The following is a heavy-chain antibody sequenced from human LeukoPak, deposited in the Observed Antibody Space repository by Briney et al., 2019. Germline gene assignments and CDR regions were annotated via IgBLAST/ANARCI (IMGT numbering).Heavy chain of an antibody. J-gene: IGHJ6*03. D-gene: IGHD1-26*01. V-gene: IGHV3-30*01. CDR3: ARGQLLLEGYFYYMDV. CDR2: VSDDGNKK. CDR1: GFTFSSYP. Sequence: GGSLRLSCAASGFTFSSYPIHWVRQAPGKGLEWAAVVSDDGNKKFDADFVKGRFTISRDNSKNTLYLQMNSLRGEDTAVYYCARGQLLLEGYFYYMDVWGKGTTVTVSS.